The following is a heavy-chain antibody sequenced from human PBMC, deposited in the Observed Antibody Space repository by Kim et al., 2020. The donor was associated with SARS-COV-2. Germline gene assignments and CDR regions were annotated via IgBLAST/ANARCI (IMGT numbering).Heavy chain of an antibody. CDR3: ARQAPEYYYDSSGSFDY. CDR2: IYYSGST. CDR1: GGSISSSSYY. Sequence: SETLSLTCTVSGGSISSSSYYWGWIRQPPGKGLEWIGSIYYSGSTYYNPSLKRRVTISVDTSKNQFSLKLSSVTAADTAVYYCARQAPEYYYDSSGSFDYWGQGTLVTVSS. V-gene: IGHV4-39*01. J-gene: IGHJ4*02. D-gene: IGHD3-22*01.